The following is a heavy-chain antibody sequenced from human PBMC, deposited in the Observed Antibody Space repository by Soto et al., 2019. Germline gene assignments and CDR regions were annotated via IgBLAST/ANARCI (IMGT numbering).Heavy chain of an antibody. Sequence: EVQLLESGGGLVQPGGSLRLSCAASGFTFSNYAMNWVRQAPGKGLEWVSVISGSGDSTYYADSVKGRFTISRDNSKNTLYLQMNSLRAEDTAIYYCARPGSGSYYDYWGQGTLVTVSS. V-gene: IGHV3-23*01. CDR1: GFTFSNYA. D-gene: IGHD1-26*01. CDR2: ISGSGDST. CDR3: ARPGSGSYYDY. J-gene: IGHJ4*02.